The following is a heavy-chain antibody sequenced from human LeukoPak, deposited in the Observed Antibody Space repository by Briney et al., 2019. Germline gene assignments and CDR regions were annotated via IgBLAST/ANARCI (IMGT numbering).Heavy chain of an antibody. Sequence: PGGSLRLSCAASGFTFSSYAMHWVRQAPGEGLEWVAVISYDGSNKYYADSVKGRFTISRDNSKNTLYLQMNSLRAEDTAVYYCARVGGATPGFDYWGQGTLVTVSS. D-gene: IGHD1-26*01. V-gene: IGHV3-30-3*01. J-gene: IGHJ4*02. CDR3: ARVGGATPGFDY. CDR2: ISYDGSNK. CDR1: GFTFSSYA.